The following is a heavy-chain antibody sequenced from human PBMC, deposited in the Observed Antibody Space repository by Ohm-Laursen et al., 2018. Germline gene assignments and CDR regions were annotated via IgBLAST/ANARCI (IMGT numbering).Heavy chain of an antibody. CDR2: IIPIFGTA. CDR1: GYTFNGHY. J-gene: IGHJ4*02. CDR3: ARDRVPSLGYCSGGSCLLSLDY. Sequence: GASVKVSCKASGYTFNGHYMHWVRQAPGQGLEWMGGIIPIFGTANYAQKFQGRVTITADESTSTAYMELSSLRSEDTAVYYCARDRVPSLGYCSGGSCLLSLDYWGQGTLVTVSS. D-gene: IGHD2-15*01. V-gene: IGHV1-69*13.